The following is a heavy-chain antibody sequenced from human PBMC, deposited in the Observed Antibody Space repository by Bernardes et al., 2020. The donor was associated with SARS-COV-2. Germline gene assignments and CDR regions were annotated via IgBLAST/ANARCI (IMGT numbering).Heavy chain of an antibody. CDR2: INPNSGGP. CDR3: ASRYCSSTSCYESGDY. V-gene: IGHV1-2*02. CDR1: GYTFTGYY. J-gene: IGHJ4*02. Sequence: ASVKVSCKASGYTFTGYYMHWVRQAPGQGLEWMGWINPNSGGPNYAQKFQGRVTMTRDTSISTAYMELSRLRSDDTAVYYCASRYCSSTSCYESGDYWGQGTLVTVSS. D-gene: IGHD2-2*01.